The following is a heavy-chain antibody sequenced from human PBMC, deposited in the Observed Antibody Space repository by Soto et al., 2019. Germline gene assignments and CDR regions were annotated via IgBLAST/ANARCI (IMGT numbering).Heavy chain of an antibody. CDR3: ARDQVGTIFGVRYYYYYYGMDV. CDR1: GFTFSSYS. J-gene: IGHJ6*02. CDR2: ISSSSSTI. D-gene: IGHD3-3*01. V-gene: IGHV3-48*02. Sequence: GGSLRLSCAASGFTFSSYSMNWVRQAPGKGLEWVSYISSSSSTIYYADSVKGRFTISRDNAKNSLYLQMNSLRDEDTAVYYCARDQVGTIFGVRYYYYYYGMDVWGQGTTVTVSS.